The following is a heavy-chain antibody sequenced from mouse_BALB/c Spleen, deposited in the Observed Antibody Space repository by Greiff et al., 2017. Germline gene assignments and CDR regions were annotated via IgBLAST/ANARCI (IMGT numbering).Heavy chain of an antibody. CDR2: ISYSGST. V-gene: IGHV3-2*02. Sequence: EVKLVESGPGLVKPSQSLSLTCTVTGYSITSDYAWNWIRQFPGNKLEWMGYISYSGSTSYNPSLKSRISITRDTSKNQFFLQLNSVTTEDTATYYCARWDRVYYFDYWGQGTTLTVSS. D-gene: IGHD2-14*01. CDR3: ARWDRVYYFDY. CDR1: GYSITSDYA. J-gene: IGHJ2*01.